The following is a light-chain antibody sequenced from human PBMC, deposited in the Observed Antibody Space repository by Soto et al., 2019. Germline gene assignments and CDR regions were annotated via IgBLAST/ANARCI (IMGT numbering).Light chain of an antibody. CDR2: NTS. CDR1: QSVNIY. CDR3: QQYGHPLHT. Sequence: EIVLTQSPGTLSLSPGDRATLSCRASQSVNIYFAWYQQKPGQAPRLLIFNTSRRATGIPDRFSGSGSGTDFTLIISRLEPEDFAMYYCQQYGHPLHTSGQGTKLDIK. J-gene: IGKJ2*01. V-gene: IGKV3-20*01.